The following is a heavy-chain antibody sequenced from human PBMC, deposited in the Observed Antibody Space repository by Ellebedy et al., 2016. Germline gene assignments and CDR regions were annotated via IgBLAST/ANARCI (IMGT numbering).Heavy chain of an antibody. CDR1: GYTFTSYD. J-gene: IGHJ4*02. CDR3: ARGLRILRGRPYYFDY. V-gene: IGHV1-8*01. Sequence: ASVKVSCKASGYTFTSYDINWVRQATGQGLEWMGWMNPNSGNTGYAQKFQGRVTMTRNTSISTAYMELSSLRSEDTAVYYCARGLRILRGRPYYFDYWGQGTLVTASS. CDR2: MNPNSGNT. D-gene: IGHD5/OR15-5a*01.